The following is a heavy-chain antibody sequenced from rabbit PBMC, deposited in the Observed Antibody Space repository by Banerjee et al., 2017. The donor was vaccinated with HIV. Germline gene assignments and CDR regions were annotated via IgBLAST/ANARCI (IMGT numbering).Heavy chain of an antibody. CDR3: ARDLAGVIGWNFNL. CDR2: IYVVISGRT. V-gene: IGHV1S40*01. CDR1: GFSFSSGYD. J-gene: IGHJ4*01. Sequence: QQLEEAGGGLVKPGASLTLTCTASGFSFSSGYDMCWVRQAPGKGLEWIACIYVVISGRTYYASWAKGRFTISKTSSTTVTLQMTSLTAADTATYFCARDLAGVIGWNFNLWGPGTLVTVS. D-gene: IGHD4-1*01.